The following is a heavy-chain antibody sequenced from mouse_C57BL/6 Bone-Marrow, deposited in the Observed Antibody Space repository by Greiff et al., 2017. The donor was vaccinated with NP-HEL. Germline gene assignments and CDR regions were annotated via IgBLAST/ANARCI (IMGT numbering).Heavy chain of an antibody. D-gene: IGHD1-1*01. V-gene: IGHV2-6*03. Sequence: VKLVESGPGLVAPSQSLSITCTVSGFSLTSYGVHWVRQPPGKGLEWLVVIWSDGSTTYNSALKSRLSISKDNSKSQVFLKMNSLQTDDTAMYYCASNYYGSSLYYAMDYWGQGTSVTVSS. CDR2: IWSDGST. J-gene: IGHJ4*01. CDR3: ASNYYGSSLYYAMDY. CDR1: GFSLTSYG.